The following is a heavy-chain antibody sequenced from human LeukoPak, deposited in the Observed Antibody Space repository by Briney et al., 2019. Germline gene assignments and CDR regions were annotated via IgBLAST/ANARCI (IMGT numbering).Heavy chain of an antibody. J-gene: IGHJ4*02. Sequence: GGSLRLSCAASGFTFSSYTMNWVRQAPGEGLEWVSYISSNSSTIYYADSVKGRFTISRDNAKNSLYLQMNSLRAEDTAVYYCARDSSGSLNFDYWGQGTLVTVSS. D-gene: IGHD1-26*01. CDR1: GFTFSSYT. CDR2: ISSNSSTI. V-gene: IGHV3-48*01. CDR3: ARDSSGSLNFDY.